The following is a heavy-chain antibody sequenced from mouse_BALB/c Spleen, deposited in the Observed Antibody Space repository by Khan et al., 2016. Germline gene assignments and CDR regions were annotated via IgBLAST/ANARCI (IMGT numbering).Heavy chain of an antibody. Sequence: VQLQESGAELAKPGASVKMSCKASGYTFTSYWMHWVKQRPGQGLEWIGYINPSTGYTEYNQKFKDKATLTADKSYSTAYMQLSSLTSEDPAVYYCARWAYYGNYLFAYWGQGTLVTVSA. J-gene: IGHJ3*01. CDR1: GYTFTSYW. CDR2: INPSTGYT. V-gene: IGHV1-7*01. D-gene: IGHD2-10*01. CDR3: ARWAYYGNYLFAY.